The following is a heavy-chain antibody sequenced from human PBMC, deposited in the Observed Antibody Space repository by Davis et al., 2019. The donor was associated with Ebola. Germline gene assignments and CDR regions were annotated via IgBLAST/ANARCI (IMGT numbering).Heavy chain of an antibody. V-gene: IGHV1-46*01. Sequence: AASVKVSCKASGYTFTSYYMHWVRQAPGQGLEWMGIINPSGGSTSYAQKLQGRVTMTTDTSTSTAYMELRSLRSEDTAVYYCARGLRGGMDVWGQGTTVTVSS. J-gene: IGHJ6*02. CDR2: INPSGGST. CDR1: GYTFTSYY. CDR3: ARGLRGGMDV.